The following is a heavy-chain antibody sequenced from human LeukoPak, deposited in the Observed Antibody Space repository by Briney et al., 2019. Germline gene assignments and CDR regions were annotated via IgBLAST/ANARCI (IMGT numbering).Heavy chain of an antibody. V-gene: IGHV1-2*02. CDR2: INPNSGGT. CDR1: GYTFTVYY. J-gene: IGHJ4*02. D-gene: IGHD6-13*01. CDR3: AREGQQLPQLFDY. Sequence: GSSVKVSCKASGYTFTVYYMHWVRQAPGQGLERMGWINPNSGGTNYAQKFQGRVTMTRDTSISTAYMELRRLRADDTAVYYCAREGQQLPQLFDYWGEGTLVTVSS.